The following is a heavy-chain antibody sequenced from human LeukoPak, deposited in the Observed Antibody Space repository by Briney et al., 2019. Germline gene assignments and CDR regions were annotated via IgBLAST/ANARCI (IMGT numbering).Heavy chain of an antibody. V-gene: IGHV3-11*05. J-gene: IGHJ4*02. Sequence: GGSLRLSCAASGFTFSGYYMSWIRQAPGKGLEWVSCIGSSSSSYTNYADSVKGRFTISRDNSKNTLYLQMNSLRAEDTAVYYCAKDPVEVLWFGELPLYNYFDYWGQGTLVTVSS. CDR2: IGSSSSSYT. CDR1: GFTFSGYY. D-gene: IGHD3-10*01. CDR3: AKDPVEVLWFGELPLYNYFDY.